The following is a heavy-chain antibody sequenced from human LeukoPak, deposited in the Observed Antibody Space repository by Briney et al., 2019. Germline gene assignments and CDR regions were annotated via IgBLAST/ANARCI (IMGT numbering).Heavy chain of an antibody. D-gene: IGHD1-26*01. CDR3: ARAGWYSGSRVAFDI. CDR2: ISIGSTYI. V-gene: IGHV3-21*04. J-gene: IGHJ3*02. Sequence: PGGSLRLSCAASGFTFRTYAMSWVRQAPGKGLGWVSSISIGSTYIYYADSVKGRFTISRDNAKNSLYLQMNSLRAEDTALYYCARAGWYSGSRVAFDIWGQGTMVTVSS. CDR1: GFTFRTYA.